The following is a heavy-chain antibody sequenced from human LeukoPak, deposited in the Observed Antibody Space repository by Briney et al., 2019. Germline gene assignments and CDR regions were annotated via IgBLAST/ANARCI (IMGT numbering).Heavy chain of an antibody. J-gene: IGHJ3*02. CDR1: GFTFIGYY. D-gene: IGHD7-27*01. Sequence: GASVKVSCKASGFTFIGYYIYWVRQAPGKGLEWMGWINPNNGDTHYAQNFQGRVTMTRDTSISTAYVELSRLRSDDTAVYYCARLTGHFAFDIWSQGTMVTVSS. V-gene: IGHV1-2*02. CDR3: ARLTGHFAFDI. CDR2: INPNNGDT.